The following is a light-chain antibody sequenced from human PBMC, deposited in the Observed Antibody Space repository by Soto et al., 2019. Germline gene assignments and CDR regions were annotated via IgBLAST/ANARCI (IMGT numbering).Light chain of an antibody. V-gene: IGKV1-39*01. CDR2: AAS. J-gene: IGKJ1*01. CDR1: QTISSY. Sequence: DIQMTQSPSSLSASIGDRVTITCRASQTISSYLNWYQQKPGKAPKLLIYAASSLQSGVPSRFSGSGSGTAFTLSISSLQPEDFATYYCQQSYSTTQWTFGQGTKVEIK. CDR3: QQSYSTTQWT.